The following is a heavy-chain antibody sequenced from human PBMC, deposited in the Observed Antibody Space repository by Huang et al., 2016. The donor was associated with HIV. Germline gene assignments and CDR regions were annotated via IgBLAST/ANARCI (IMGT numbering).Heavy chain of an antibody. Sequence: QVQVQESGPGLVKPSHTLSLTCTVSGGSINTGTYYWSWIRQPAGKGLEWIGLSFTSGVTNDNPSLKSRLTFAVDTSKNQVSLRLSSVTAADTAVYYCAAVGRHYDGSGYYYLAFDIWGRGTMVTVSS. J-gene: IGHJ3*02. D-gene: IGHD3-22*01. V-gene: IGHV4-61*09. CDR3: AAVGRHYDGSGYYYLAFDI. CDR2: SFTSGVT. CDR1: GGSINTGTYY.